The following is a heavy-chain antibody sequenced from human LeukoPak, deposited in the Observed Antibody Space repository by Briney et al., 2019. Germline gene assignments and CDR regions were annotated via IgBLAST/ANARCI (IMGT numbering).Heavy chain of an antibody. J-gene: IGHJ5*02. Sequence: GASVKVSCKASGYTFTNYGVTWVRQAPGQGLEWMGWISGSSGNTKYAQKLQGRVTMTTDTSTTTAYMELRSLTSDDTAVYYCARDGGNSGGANSPWGQRTLVTVSS. V-gene: IGHV1-18*01. D-gene: IGHD4-23*01. CDR1: GYTFTNYG. CDR2: ISGSSGNT. CDR3: ARDGGNSGGANSP.